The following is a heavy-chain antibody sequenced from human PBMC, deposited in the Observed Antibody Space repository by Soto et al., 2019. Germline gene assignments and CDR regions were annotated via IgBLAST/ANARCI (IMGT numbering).Heavy chain of an antibody. Sequence: EVQLLESGGGLVQPGGSLRLSCAASGFTSSSYAMSWVRQAPWKGLEWISAVSGSGGSTYYADSVKGRFTISRDNSKDTLYLQMNNLRAEDTAVYYCAKPSDYNWNDYWGQGTLVTVSS. CDR3: AKPSDYNWNDY. CDR2: VSGSGGST. J-gene: IGHJ4*02. D-gene: IGHD1-20*01. V-gene: IGHV3-23*01. CDR1: GFTSSSYA.